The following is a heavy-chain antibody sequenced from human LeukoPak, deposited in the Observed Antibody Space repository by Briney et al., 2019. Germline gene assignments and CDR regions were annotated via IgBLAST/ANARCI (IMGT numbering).Heavy chain of an antibody. J-gene: IGHJ4*02. D-gene: IGHD3-10*01. V-gene: IGHV1-69*01. CDR2: IIPIFGTA. CDR1: GGTFSSYA. CDR3: ARDPSYYYGSGGYVY. Sequence: ASVKVSCKASGGTFSSYAISWVRQAPGQGLEWMGGIIPIFGTANYAQKFQGRVTITADESTSTAYMELSSLRSEDTAVYYCARDPSYYYGSGGYVYWGQGTLVTVSS.